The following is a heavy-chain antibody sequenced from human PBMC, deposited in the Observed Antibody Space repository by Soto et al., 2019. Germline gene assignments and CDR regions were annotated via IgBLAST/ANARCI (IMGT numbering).Heavy chain of an antibody. V-gene: IGHV1-18*01. CDR3: ARDANYDILTGRGGFDP. CDR1: GYTFTSYG. CDR2: ISAYNGNT. D-gene: IGHD3-9*01. J-gene: IGHJ5*02. Sequence: ASVKVSCKASGYTFTSYGISWVRQAPGQGLEWMGWISAYNGNTNYAQKLQGRVTMTTDTSTSTAYMELRSLRSDDTAVYYCARDANYDILTGRGGFDPWGQGTLVTVS.